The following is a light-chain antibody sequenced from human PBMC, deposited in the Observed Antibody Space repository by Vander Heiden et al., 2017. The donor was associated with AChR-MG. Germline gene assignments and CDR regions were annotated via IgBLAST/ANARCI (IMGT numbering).Light chain of an antibody. CDR2: CAS. V-gene: IGKV3-20*01. CDR1: QIISNNY. CDR3: QQYGTSPFT. Sequence: EIVLTQSPGILSSSPGERATLSCRASQIISNNYLAWYRQRPGQAPRLLIYCASSRSTGISDRFSGSASGPDFTLTISRLEPEDFAVYYCQQYGTSPFTFGPGTKVDVK. J-gene: IGKJ3*01.